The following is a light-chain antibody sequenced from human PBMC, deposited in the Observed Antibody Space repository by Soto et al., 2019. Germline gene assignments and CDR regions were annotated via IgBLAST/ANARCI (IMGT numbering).Light chain of an antibody. V-gene: IGLV1-40*01. CDR3: QSYDRSLTVV. J-gene: IGLJ1*01. CDR1: SSNIGADFD. Sequence: VLTQPPSVSGAPGQRITISCTGSSSNIGADFDVYWYQQLPGAAPKLLIYGNTNRPSGVPDRFSGSKSGTSASLAITGLQAEDEADYYCQSYDRSLTVVFGTGTKVTVL. CDR2: GNT.